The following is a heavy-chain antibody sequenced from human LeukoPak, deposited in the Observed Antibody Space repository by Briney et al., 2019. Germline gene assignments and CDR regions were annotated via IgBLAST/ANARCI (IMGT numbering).Heavy chain of an antibody. V-gene: IGHV1-69*05. D-gene: IGHD3-22*01. CDR2: IIPIFGTA. CDR3: ASVDDSSGYYDSYFDY. Sequence: ASVKVSCKASGGTFSSYAISWVRQAPGQGLEWMGGIIPIFGTANYAQKFQGRVTITTDESTSTAYMELSRLRSDDTAVYYCASVDDSSGYYDSYFDYWGQGTLVTVSS. J-gene: IGHJ4*02. CDR1: GGTFSSYA.